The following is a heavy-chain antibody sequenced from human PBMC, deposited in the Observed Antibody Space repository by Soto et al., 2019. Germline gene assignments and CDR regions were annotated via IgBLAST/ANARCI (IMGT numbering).Heavy chain of an antibody. V-gene: IGHV1-2*02. D-gene: IGHD1-26*01. CDR1: GYTFTGYY. CDR2: IDPNSGGT. J-gene: IGHJ4*02. CDR3: ARVMSGSYLGHGYYFDY. Sequence: ASVKVSFKASGYTFTGYYMHWLRQAPGQGLEWMGWIDPNSGGTDYAQKFQGRVTMTRGTSISTAYMELSRLRVDDTAVYYCARVMSGSYLGHGYYFDYWGQGTLVTVSS.